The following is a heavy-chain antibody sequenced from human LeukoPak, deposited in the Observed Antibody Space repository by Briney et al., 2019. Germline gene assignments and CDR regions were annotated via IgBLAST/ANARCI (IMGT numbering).Heavy chain of an antibody. CDR3: ARGGTSSSLAY. D-gene: IGHD4-23*01. CDR2: ISSSSTI. V-gene: IGHV3-48*02. J-gene: IGHJ4*02. Sequence: NWVRQAPXKGLEWVSYISSSSTISYADSVKGRFTISRDNANNSLYLQMNSLRDEDTAVYYCARGGTSSSLAYWGQGTLVTVSS.